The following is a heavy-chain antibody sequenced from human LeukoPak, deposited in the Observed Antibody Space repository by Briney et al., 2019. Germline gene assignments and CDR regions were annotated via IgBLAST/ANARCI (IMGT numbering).Heavy chain of an antibody. CDR3: ARDGGDYFDY. Sequence: SETLSLTCTVSGGSISSYYWSWIRQPPGKGLEWIGYIYYSGSTNYNPSLKSRVTISVDTSKNQFSVKLSSVTAADTAVYYCARDGGDYFDYWGQGTLVTVSS. CDR1: GGSISSYY. D-gene: IGHD3-16*01. CDR2: IYYSGST. J-gene: IGHJ4*02. V-gene: IGHV4-59*01.